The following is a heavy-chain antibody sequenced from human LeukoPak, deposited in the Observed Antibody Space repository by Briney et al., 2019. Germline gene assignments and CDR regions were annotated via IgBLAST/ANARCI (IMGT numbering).Heavy chain of an antibody. CDR1: GYSFTSYW. V-gene: IGHV5-51*01. Sequence: GESLKISCKVSGYSFTSYWIGWVRQMPGKGLEWMGIIYPGDSDTRYSPSFQGQVTISADKSISTAYLQWSSLKASDTAMYYCARGAPLRMGTTITRLDAFDIWGQGTMVTVSS. D-gene: IGHD1-26*01. CDR2: IYPGDSDT. J-gene: IGHJ3*02. CDR3: ARGAPLRMGTTITRLDAFDI.